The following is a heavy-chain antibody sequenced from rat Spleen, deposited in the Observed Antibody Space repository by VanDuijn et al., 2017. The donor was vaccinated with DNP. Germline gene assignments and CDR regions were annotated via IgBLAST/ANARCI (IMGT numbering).Heavy chain of an antibody. CDR1: GFNFNGFW. Sequence: EVKLVESGGGLVQPGRSLKLSCAASGFNFNGFWMYWVRQAPKKGLEWVAASSPSGSRTYYADSVKGRFTISRDNAKSTLYLQMDSLRSEDTATYYCARVNNNLYYGLDAWGQGTSVTVSS. CDR2: SSPSGSRT. J-gene: IGHJ4*01. D-gene: IGHD1-10*01. CDR3: ARVNNNLYYGLDA. V-gene: IGHV5-19*01.